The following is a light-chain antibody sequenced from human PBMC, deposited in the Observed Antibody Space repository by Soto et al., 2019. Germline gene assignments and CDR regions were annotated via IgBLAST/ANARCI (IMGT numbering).Light chain of an antibody. V-gene: IGKV3-11*01. J-gene: IGKJ4*01. CDR3: QQRSNWPPALT. Sequence: ELTQSPATLSLSPGERATLSCRASRSIISYLAWYQQTPGQAPRLLIYDASNRATGIPARFSGSGSGPDFTLTISSLEPEDSAVYYCQQRSNWPPALTFGGGTKVEIK. CDR2: DAS. CDR1: RSIISY.